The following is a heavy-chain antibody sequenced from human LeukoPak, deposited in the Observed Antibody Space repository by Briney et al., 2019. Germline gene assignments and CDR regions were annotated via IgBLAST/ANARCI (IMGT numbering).Heavy chain of an antibody. Sequence: ASVKVSCKASGGTFSSYAISWVRQAPGQGLEWMGGIIPIFGTANYAQKFQGRVTITADKSASTAYTELSSLRSEDTAVYYCASQGTTDLSNDYWGQGTLVTVSS. V-gene: IGHV1-69*06. CDR3: ASQGTTDLSNDY. CDR1: GGTFSSYA. J-gene: IGHJ4*02. CDR2: IIPIFGTA. D-gene: IGHD4-17*01.